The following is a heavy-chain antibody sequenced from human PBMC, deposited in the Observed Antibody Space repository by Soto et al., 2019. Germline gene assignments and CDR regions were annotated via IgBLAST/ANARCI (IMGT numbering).Heavy chain of an antibody. CDR1: GGSISSYY. Sequence: SETLSLTCTVSGGSISSYYWSWIRQPPGKGLEWIGYIYYSGSTNYNPSLKSRVTISVDTSKNQFSLKLSSVTAADTAVYYCARDGFGILDDGITIFFEDYYGMDVWGQGTTVTVSS. CDR2: IYYSGST. CDR3: ARDGFGILDDGITIFFEDYYGMDV. V-gene: IGHV4-59*01. D-gene: IGHD3-9*01. J-gene: IGHJ6*02.